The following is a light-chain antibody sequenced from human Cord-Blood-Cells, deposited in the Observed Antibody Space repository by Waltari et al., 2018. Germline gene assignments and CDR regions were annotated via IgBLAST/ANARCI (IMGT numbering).Light chain of an antibody. CDR3: SSYTSSSTLV. J-gene: IGLJ1*01. Sequence: QSALTQPASVSGSPGQSITISCTGTSSDVGGYNYVSWYQHHPGKAPKLVMYDVSTRPSGGSHRFSGSKSGNTASLTISGLQAEDEADYYCSSYTSSSTLVFGTGTKVTVL. CDR2: DVS. V-gene: IGLV2-14*03. CDR1: SSDVGGYNY.